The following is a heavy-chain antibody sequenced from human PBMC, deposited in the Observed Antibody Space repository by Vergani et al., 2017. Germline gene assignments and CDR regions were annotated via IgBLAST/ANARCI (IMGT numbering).Heavy chain of an antibody. CDR2: IYYSGTT. V-gene: IGHV4-31*03. D-gene: IGHD4-17*01. J-gene: IGHJ3*02. CDR1: GGSISSGGYY. Sequence: QVQLQESGPGLVKPSQTLSLTCTVSGGSISSGGYYWSWIRQHPGKGLEWIGYIYYSGTTYYNPSLTSRVTISVDTSKNQFSLKLSSVTAADTAVYYCARDYGDYDHDAFDIWGQGTMVTVSS. CDR3: ARDYGDYDHDAFDI.